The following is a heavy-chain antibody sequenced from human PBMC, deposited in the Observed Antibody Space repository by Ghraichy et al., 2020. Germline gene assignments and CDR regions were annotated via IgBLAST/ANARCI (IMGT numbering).Heavy chain of an antibody. Sequence: GWISAYNGNTTYAQKVQGRVTMTTDTSTSTAYMELRSLRSDDTAVYYCARYSNYEGADFYYWGQGTLVTVSS. CDR3: ARYSNYEGADFYY. D-gene: IGHD4-11*01. V-gene: IGHV1-18*01. J-gene: IGHJ4*02. CDR2: ISAYNGNT.